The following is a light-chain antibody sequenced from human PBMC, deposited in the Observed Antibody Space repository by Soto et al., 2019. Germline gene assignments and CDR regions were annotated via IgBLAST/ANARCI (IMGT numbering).Light chain of an antibody. CDR2: GAS. Sequence: EIVMTQSPATLSVSPGERATLSCRASQSVSSDLAWYQQKPGQAPRLLIYGASTRATGIPARFSGSGSGTEFTLTISSLHSEDFAVYYCQQYNTWQTFGQGTKLEIK. CDR3: QQYNTWQT. J-gene: IGKJ2*01. V-gene: IGKV3D-15*01. CDR1: QSVSSD.